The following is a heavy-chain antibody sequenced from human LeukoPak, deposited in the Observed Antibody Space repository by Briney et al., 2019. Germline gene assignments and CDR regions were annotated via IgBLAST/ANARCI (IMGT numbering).Heavy chain of an antibody. Sequence: SETLSLTCTVSGGSISSYYWSWIRQPPGKGLEWIGYIYYSGSTNYNPSLKSRVTISVDTSKNQSSLKLSSVTAADTAVYYCASFQYSSSWYYIDYWGQGTLVTVSS. D-gene: IGHD6-13*01. CDR1: GGSISSYY. J-gene: IGHJ4*02. CDR2: IYYSGST. V-gene: IGHV4-59*01. CDR3: ASFQYSSSWYYIDY.